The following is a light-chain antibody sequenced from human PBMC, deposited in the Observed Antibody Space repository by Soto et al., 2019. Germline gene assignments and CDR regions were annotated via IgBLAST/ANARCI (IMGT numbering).Light chain of an antibody. V-gene: IGLV2-14*03. Sequence: QSALTQPASVSGSPGQSITISCTGTSSDLGGYNYVSWYQQHPGKAPKLMIYDVSNRPSGVSNRFSGSKSGNTASLTISGLQAEDEADYYCSSYTSSSTLVFGGETKLTVL. CDR3: SSYTSSSTLV. CDR1: SSDLGGYNY. CDR2: DVS. J-gene: IGLJ3*02.